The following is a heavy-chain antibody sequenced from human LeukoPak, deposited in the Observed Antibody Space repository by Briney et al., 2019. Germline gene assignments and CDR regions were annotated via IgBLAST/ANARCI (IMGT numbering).Heavy chain of an antibody. J-gene: IGHJ4*02. CDR2: ISTDGYTT. CDR1: GLAFSAYK. Sequence: GGSLRLSCAASGLAFSAYKMHWVRQAPRKGLVWVSRISTDGYTTDYADFVQGRFTASRDNTKNTWSLEMNSLRAEDTAVYYCXXGGSPGYWGQGTLVTVSS. CDR3: XXGGSPGY. D-gene: IGHD2-15*01. V-gene: IGHV3-74*01.